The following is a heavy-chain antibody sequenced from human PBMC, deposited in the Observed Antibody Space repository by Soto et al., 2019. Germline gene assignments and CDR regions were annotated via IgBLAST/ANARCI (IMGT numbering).Heavy chain of an antibody. CDR3: TKESSYGWKGWFDT. J-gene: IGHJ5*01. Sequence: PGVFKRLSCAAFGLPFDAYAMHLVQQAQGKGLEWVSAISGSGGSTCHADSVKGRFTISRDNSKNTLYLQMNSLRAEDTAVDYCTKESSYGWKGWFDTWGQGNWVTVS. D-gene: IGHD5-18*01. CDR1: GLPFDAYA. CDR2: ISGSGGST. V-gene: IGHV3-23*01.